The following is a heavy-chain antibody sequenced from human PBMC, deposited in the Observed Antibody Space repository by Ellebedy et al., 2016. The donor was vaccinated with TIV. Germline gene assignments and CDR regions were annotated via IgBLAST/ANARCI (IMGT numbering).Heavy chain of an antibody. CDR1: GFSFRSYW. D-gene: IGHD4-17*01. V-gene: IGHV3-7*01. CDR3: ATDGSYGDYLSPIHAFAT. Sequence: GGSLRLSCVTSGFSFRSYWMSWVRQAPGKGLEWVANINQGGSERHYVDSVKGRFTISRDNAKNSLYLQMNSLRADDTSVYYCATDGSYGDYLSPIHAFATWGQGTMLTVSS. CDR2: INQGGSER. J-gene: IGHJ3*02.